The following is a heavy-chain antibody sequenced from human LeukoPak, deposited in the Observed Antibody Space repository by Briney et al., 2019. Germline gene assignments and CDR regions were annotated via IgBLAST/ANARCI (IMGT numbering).Heavy chain of an antibody. CDR3: ARGPVVRGARGWFDP. V-gene: IGHV3-30*04. CDR2: ISYDGSNK. D-gene: IGHD3-10*01. J-gene: IGHJ5*02. CDR1: GFTFSSYA. Sequence: GGSLRLSCAASGFTFSSYAMHWVRQAPGKGLEWVAVISYDGSNKYYADSVKGRFTISRDNSKNTLYLQMNSLRAEDTAVYYCARGPVVRGARGWFDPWGQGTLVTVSS.